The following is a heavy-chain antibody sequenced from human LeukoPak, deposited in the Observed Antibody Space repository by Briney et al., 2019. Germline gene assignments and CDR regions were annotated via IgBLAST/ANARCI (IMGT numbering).Heavy chain of an antibody. Sequence: GGSLRLSCEASGFTFSAYAMTWVRQAPGKGLEWVAVIWYDGSNKYYADSVKGRFTISRDNSKNTLYLQMNSLRAEDTAVYYCARVRLEDIVVVVAANPPDYWGQGTLVTVSS. CDR3: ARVRLEDIVVVVAANPPDY. CDR1: GFTFSAYA. J-gene: IGHJ4*02. V-gene: IGHV3-33*07. CDR2: IWYDGSNK. D-gene: IGHD2-15*01.